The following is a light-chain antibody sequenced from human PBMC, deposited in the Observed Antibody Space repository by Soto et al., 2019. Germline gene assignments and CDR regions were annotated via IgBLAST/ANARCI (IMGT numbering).Light chain of an antibody. Sequence: DIQMTQSPSSLSASVXDXXTITCQASQDIDYYLNWYQQRPGTAPKLLIYGASNLGVGVPSRFSGSGSGTDFTFTIKTLQPEDVATYFCQQYDGLPFTFGQGTKLEIK. CDR3: QQYDGLPFT. CDR2: GAS. CDR1: QDIDYY. V-gene: IGKV1-33*01. J-gene: IGKJ2*01.